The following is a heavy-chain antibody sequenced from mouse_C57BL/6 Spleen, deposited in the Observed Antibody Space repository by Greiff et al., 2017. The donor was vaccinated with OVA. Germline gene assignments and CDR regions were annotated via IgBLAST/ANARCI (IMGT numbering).Heavy chain of an antibody. D-gene: IGHD2-1*01. CDR3: ASRRGGNYDY. CDR1: GYTFTSYW. CDR2: IDPSDGST. J-gene: IGHJ2*01. V-gene: IGHV1-50*01. Sequence: QVQLQQPGAELVKPGASVKLSCKASGYTFTSYWMQWVKQRPGQGLEWIGEIDPSDGSTNYNPKFKGKATLTVDTSSSTAYMQLSSQTSEDSAVYCCASRRGGNYDYWGQGTTLTVSS.